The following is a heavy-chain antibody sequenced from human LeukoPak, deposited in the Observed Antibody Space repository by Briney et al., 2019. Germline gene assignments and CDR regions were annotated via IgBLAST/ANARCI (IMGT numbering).Heavy chain of an antibody. D-gene: IGHD6-19*01. Sequence: SETLSLTCTVSGGSVSSADYYWSWIRQPPGKGLEWIGEINHSGSTNYNPSLKSRVTISVDTFKNQFSLKLSSVTAADTAVYYCARDVVAGYFDYWGQGTLVTVSS. CDR2: INHSGST. CDR3: ARDVVAGYFDY. CDR1: GGSVSSADYY. V-gene: IGHV4-61*08. J-gene: IGHJ4*02.